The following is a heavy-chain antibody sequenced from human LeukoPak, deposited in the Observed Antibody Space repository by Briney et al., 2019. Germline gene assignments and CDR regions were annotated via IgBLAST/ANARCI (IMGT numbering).Heavy chain of an antibody. J-gene: IGHJ5*02. Sequence: PGGSLRLSCAASGFTFSSYSMNWVRQARGKGLEWVSSISSSSSYIYYADSVKGRFTISGDNAKNSLYLQMNSLRAEDTAVYYCARDGPYGSGSPNWFDPWGQGTLVTVSS. CDR2: ISSSSSYI. V-gene: IGHV3-21*01. D-gene: IGHD3-10*01. CDR3: ARDGPYGSGSPNWFDP. CDR1: GFTFSSYS.